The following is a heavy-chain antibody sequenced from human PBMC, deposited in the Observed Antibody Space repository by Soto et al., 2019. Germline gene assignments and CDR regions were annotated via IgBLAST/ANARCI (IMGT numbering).Heavy chain of an antibody. CDR2: IHYSGSA. CDR1: GGSISSGHYH. J-gene: IGHJ4*02. D-gene: IGHD5-12*01. CDR3: VRDGASGVVNAVIDY. V-gene: IGHV4-39*02. Sequence: SETLSLTCTVSGGSISSGHYHWGWIRQPPGKGLEWIASIHYSGSAHYNPSLKSRVTISVDTSKSQFSLRLSSVTAADTAVYYCVRDGASGVVNAVIDYWGQGTLVTVSS.